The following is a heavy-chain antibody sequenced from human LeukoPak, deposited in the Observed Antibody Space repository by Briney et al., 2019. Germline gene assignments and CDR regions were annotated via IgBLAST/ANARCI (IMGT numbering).Heavy chain of an antibody. Sequence: GSSVKVSCKASGGTFSSYTISWVRQAPGQGLEWMGRIIPILGIANYAQKFQGRVTITADKSTSTAYMELSSLRSEDTAVYYCARDRDYDWYYFDYWGQGTLVTVSS. CDR1: GGTFSSYT. V-gene: IGHV1-69*04. J-gene: IGHJ4*02. CDR2: IIPILGIA. CDR3: ARDRDYDWYYFDY. D-gene: IGHD3-9*01.